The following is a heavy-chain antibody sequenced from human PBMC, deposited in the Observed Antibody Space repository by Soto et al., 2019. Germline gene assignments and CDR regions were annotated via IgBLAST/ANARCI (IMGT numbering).Heavy chain of an antibody. V-gene: IGHV3-30-3*01. D-gene: IGHD3-9*01. Sequence: GGSLRLSCAASGFAFSRHAMHWVRQAPGKGLEWVAVISFDGINKYYTDSVKGRFTLSRDNSKNTLYLQMNSLRAEDTAVYYCARDLRYVDWLPDSDFDYWGQGTLVTVSS. CDR1: GFAFSRHA. CDR3: ARDLRYVDWLPDSDFDY. J-gene: IGHJ4*02. CDR2: ISFDGINK.